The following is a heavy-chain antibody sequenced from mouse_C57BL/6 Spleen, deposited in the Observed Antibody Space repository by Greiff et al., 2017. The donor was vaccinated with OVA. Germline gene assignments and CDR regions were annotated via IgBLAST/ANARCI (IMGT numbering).Heavy chain of an antibody. V-gene: IGHV1-55*01. J-gene: IGHJ2*01. CDR3: ARSGYYFDY. CDR2: IYPGSGST. CDR1: GYTFTSYW. Sequence: VQLQQPGAELVKPGASVKMSCKASGYTFTSYWITWVKQRPGQGLEWIGDIYPGSGSTNYHEKFKSKATLTVDTSSRTVYMQLSSLTSEDSAVYYCARSGYYFDYWGQGTTLTVSS.